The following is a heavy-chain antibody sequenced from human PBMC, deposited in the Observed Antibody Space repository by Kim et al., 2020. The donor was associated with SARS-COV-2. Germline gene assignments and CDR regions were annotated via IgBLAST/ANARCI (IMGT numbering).Heavy chain of an antibody. D-gene: IGHD2-2*01. Sequence: SETLSLTCTVSGGSISSGGYYWSWIRQHPGKGLEWIGYIYYSGSTYYNPSLKSRVTISVDTSKNQFSLKLSSVTAADTAVYYCARGYCSSTSCYDGPFSGVAAAEPPDYWGQGTLVTVSS. CDR1: GGSISSGGYY. CDR3: ARGYCSSTSCYDGPFSGVAAAEPPDY. J-gene: IGHJ4*02. V-gene: IGHV4-31*03. CDR2: IYYSGST.